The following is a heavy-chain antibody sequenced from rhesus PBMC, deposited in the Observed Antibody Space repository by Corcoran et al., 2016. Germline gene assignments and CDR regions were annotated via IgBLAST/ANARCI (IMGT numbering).Heavy chain of an antibody. J-gene: IGHJ5-2*02. D-gene: IGHD1-38*01. V-gene: IGHV4-165*02. CDR1: GGPVSGHY. Sequence: QVQLQESGPGLVKPSETLSLTCAVSGGPVSGHYLNWIRPPPGKGLEWIGYIDGSSGSAHYNPSLKSRVTISTDTPKNQFSLTLRSVTAADTAVYYCVRNINTPTDVWGRGVLLTVSS. CDR3: VRNINTPTDV. CDR2: IDGSSGSA.